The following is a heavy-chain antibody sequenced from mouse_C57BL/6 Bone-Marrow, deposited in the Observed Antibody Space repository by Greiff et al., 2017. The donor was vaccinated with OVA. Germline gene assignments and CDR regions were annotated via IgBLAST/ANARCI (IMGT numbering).Heavy chain of an antibody. Sequence: EVKLVESGGGLVQPGGSLKLSCAASGFTFSDYYMYWVRQTPEKRLEWVAYISNGGGSTYYPDTVKGRFTISRDNAKNTLYLQMSRLKSEDTAMYYCARHALRYFDVWGTGTTVTVSS. CDR2: ISNGGGST. CDR3: ARHALRYFDV. CDR1: GFTFSDYY. V-gene: IGHV5-12*01. J-gene: IGHJ1*03.